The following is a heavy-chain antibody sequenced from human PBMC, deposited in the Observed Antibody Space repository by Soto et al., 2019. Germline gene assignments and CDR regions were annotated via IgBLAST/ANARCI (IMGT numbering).Heavy chain of an antibody. V-gene: IGHV1-2*02. Sequence: ASVKFSCKASGYTFTDYYMHWVRQAPGQGLEWMGWINPNSGGTNYAQKFQGRVTMTRDTSISTAYMELNRLRSDDTAVYYCARDQSPSSGWPGMDVWAQGTTVTV. CDR2: INPNSGGT. D-gene: IGHD6-19*01. J-gene: IGHJ6*02. CDR1: GYTFTDYY. CDR3: ARDQSPSSGWPGMDV.